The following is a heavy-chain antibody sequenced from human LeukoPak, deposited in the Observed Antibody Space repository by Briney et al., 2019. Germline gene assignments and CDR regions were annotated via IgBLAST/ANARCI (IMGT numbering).Heavy chain of an antibody. CDR3: ARAVGHGSGSPRMDV. V-gene: IGHV3-48*01. D-gene: IGHD3-10*01. Sequence: GGSLRLPCAVSGFTFSTHSMNWVRQAPGKGLEWVSYIISSSNTIYYADSVKGRFTISRDNAKNSLYLQMNSLRAEDTAVYYCARAVGHGSGSPRMDVWGKGTTVTVSS. CDR2: IISSSNTI. CDR1: GFTFSTHS. J-gene: IGHJ6*04.